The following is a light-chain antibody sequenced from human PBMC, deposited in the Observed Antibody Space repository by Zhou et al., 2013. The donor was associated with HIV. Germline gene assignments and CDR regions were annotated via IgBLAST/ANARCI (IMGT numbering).Light chain of an antibody. CDR1: QSISSN. CDR3: QLYNNWPPTWT. V-gene: IGKV3-15*01. J-gene: IGKJ1*01. Sequence: EIVMTQSPASLSVSPGERATLSCRASQSISSNLAWYQQKSGQAPRLLIYGAVTRATGVPDRFSGGGSETDFTLSINSLQTEDFAVYYCQLYNNWPPTWTFGQGTKVE. CDR2: GAV.